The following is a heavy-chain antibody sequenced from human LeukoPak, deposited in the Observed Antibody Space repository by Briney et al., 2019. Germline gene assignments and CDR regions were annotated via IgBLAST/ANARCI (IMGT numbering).Heavy chain of an antibody. J-gene: IGHJ6*02. CDR2: MNPNSGNT. CDR3: ARGLYYDFWSGYLPYYYYGMDV. Sequence: GASVKVSCKASGGTFSSYAISWVRQATGQGLEWMGWMNPNSGNTGYAQKFQGRVTMTRNTSISTAYMELSSLRSEDTAVYYCARGLYYDFWSGYLPYYYYGMDVWGQGTTVTVSS. CDR1: GGTFSSYA. D-gene: IGHD3-3*01. V-gene: IGHV1-8*02.